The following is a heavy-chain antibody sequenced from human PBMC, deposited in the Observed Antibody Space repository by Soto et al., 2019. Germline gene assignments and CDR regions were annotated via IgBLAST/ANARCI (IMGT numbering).Heavy chain of an antibody. CDR2: IKSKSDGATT. CDR1: GLLFMIAW. Sequence: RRGSLRLSFSASGLLFMIAWMSWVRPPTGKGLEWVGRIKSKSDGATTDYAAPVKGRFTISRDDSENTLYLQMNSLKTEDTAVYYCTTDRFSSPVDHWGQGNLVTFS. D-gene: IGHD2-2*01. CDR3: TTDRFSSPVDH. J-gene: IGHJ4*02. V-gene: IGHV3-15*01.